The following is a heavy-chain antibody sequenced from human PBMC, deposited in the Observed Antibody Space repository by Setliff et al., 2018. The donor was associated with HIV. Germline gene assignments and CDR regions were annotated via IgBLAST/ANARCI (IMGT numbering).Heavy chain of an antibody. CDR1: GGSFSNYF. D-gene: IGHD1-26*01. CDR2: FRLSGGT. CDR3: AGGRADTWEVLDS. J-gene: IGHJ4*02. V-gene: IGHV4-34*01. Sequence: SETLSLTCGVFGGSFSNYFWTWMRQPPGKGLEWIGEFRLSGGTNYNYNPSLETRVTISVDTSKNQFSLKLNSVTAADTAFYYCAGGRADTWEVLDSWGQGTLVTVSS.